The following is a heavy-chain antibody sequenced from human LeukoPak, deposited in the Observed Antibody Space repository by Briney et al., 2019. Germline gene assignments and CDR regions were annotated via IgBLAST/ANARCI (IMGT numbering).Heavy chain of an antibody. D-gene: IGHD2-15*01. CDR1: GFTFSSYW. V-gene: IGHV3-74*01. Sequence: PGGSLRLSCAASGFTFSSYWMHWVRQAPGKGLVWVSRINSDGSSTSYADSVKGRFTISRDNAKNTLYLQMNSLRAEDTAVYHCARVSCSGGSCYYFDYWGQGTLVTVSS. CDR3: ARVSCSGGSCYYFDY. CDR2: INSDGSST. J-gene: IGHJ4*02.